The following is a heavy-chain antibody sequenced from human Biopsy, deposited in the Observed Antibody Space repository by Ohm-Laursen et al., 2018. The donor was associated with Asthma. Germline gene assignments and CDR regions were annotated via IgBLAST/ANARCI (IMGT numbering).Heavy chain of an antibody. CDR2: IYYSGRT. D-gene: IGHD6-6*01. J-gene: IGHJ2*01. V-gene: IGHV4-39*02. CDR3: ARAVSSSSYWYFDL. CDR1: GDAMSTSGSY. Sequence: TLSLTCIVSGDAMSTSGSYWGWIRQSPGKGLEWIGSIYYSGRTYYNPSLESRVTISADTSRNHFSLKVTSVTAADTAVYYCARAVSSSSYWYFDLWGRGDLVTVSS.